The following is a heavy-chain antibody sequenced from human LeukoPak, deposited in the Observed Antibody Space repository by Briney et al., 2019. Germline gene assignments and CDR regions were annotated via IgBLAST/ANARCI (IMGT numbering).Heavy chain of an antibody. CDR2: ISWDGGST. Sequence: GGSLRLSCAASGFTFDDYAMHWVRQAPGKGLEWVPLISWDGGSTYYVDSVKGRFTISRDNSKNSLYLQMNSLRAEDTALYYCAKGGLGYYYMDVWGKGTTVTVSS. CDR3: AKGGLGYYYMDV. CDR1: GFTFDDYA. J-gene: IGHJ6*03. V-gene: IGHV3-43D*04. D-gene: IGHD3-16*01.